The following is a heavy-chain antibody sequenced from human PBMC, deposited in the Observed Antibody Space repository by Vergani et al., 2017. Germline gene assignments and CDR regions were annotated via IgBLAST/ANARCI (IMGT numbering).Heavy chain of an antibody. D-gene: IGHD2-8*02. CDR1: GFTFSSHA. J-gene: IGHJ5*01. CDR3: VRTEYCTGIACNTRFDS. V-gene: IGHV3-23*01. Sequence: EVQLLQSEGAVVQPGGSLRLSCVASGFTFSSHAMSWVRQGHGQGLEWVSSIKNTGDSTHYADSVKGRFTISRDNSKNTLYLQMNSLRVEDTAVYYCVRTEYCTGIACNTRFDSWGQGALVTVSS. CDR2: IKNTGDST.